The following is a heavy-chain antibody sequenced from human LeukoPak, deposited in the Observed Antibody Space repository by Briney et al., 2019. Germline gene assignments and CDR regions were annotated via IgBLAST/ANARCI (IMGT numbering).Heavy chain of an antibody. J-gene: IGHJ4*02. D-gene: IGHD1-26*01. V-gene: IGHV1-2*06. CDR1: GYTFTGYY. CDR2: INPNSGGT. CDR3: AREFVVGATVDY. Sequence: ASVKVSCKASGYTFTGYYLHWVRQAPGQGLEWMGRINPNSGGTNYAQKFQGRVTMTRDTSISTAYMEVSRLRSDDTAVYYCAREFVVGATVDYWGQGTLVTVS.